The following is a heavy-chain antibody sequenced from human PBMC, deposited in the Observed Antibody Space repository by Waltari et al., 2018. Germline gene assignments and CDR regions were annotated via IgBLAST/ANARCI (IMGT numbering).Heavy chain of an antibody. V-gene: IGHV3-53*01. D-gene: IGHD6-19*01. CDR1: GFICSSNY. CDR2: IYSGGST. CDR3: ARWQQWPVRAFDY. J-gene: IGHJ4*02. Sequence: EVQLVESGGGLIQPGGSLRLSCAASGFICSSNYMSWVRQAPGRGLEWVSLIYSGGSTYYADSVKGRFTISRDNSKNTLYLQMDSLSVEDTAVYYCARWQQWPVRAFDYWGQGTLVTVSS.